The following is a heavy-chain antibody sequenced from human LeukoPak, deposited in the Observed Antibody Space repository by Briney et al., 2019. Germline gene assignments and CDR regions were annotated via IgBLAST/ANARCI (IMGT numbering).Heavy chain of an antibody. J-gene: IGHJ4*02. Sequence: GGSLRLSCAASGFTFSSSGMHWVRQAPGKGLEWVTVISYDGSNKYYADSVKGRFTISRDNSKNTLYLQMNSLRAEDTAVYYCAKSHLYSGYEDYWGQGTLVTVSS. CDR2: ISYDGSNK. D-gene: IGHD5-12*01. CDR3: AKSHLYSGYEDY. V-gene: IGHV3-30*18. CDR1: GFTFSSSG.